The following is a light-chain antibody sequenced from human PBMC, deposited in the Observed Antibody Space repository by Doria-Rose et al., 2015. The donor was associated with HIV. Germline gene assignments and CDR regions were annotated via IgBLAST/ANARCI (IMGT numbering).Light chain of an antibody. Sequence: DIQLAQSPSTLSASVGDRVTITCRASQSISNWLAWYQQKPWQAPKLLIYKASTLQSGVPSRFRGSGSGTEFTLTINSLQPDDFATYCCQHFDKYFSWTFGHGTKVDIK. CDR3: QHFDKYFSWT. CDR2: KAS. V-gene: IGKV1-5*03. J-gene: IGKJ1*01. CDR1: QSISNW.